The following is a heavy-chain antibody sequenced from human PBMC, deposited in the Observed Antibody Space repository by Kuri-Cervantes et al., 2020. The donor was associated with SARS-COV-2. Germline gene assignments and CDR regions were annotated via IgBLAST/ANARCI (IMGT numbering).Heavy chain of an antibody. CDR3: ARGAIVLRTEFMDV. V-gene: IGHV1-24*01. CDR1: GYTLTELS. J-gene: IGHJ6*02. CDR2: FDPEDGET. Sequence: ASVKVSCKVSGYTLTELSMHWVRQAPGKGLEWMGGFDPEDGETIYAQKFQGRVTMTEDTSTDTAYMELSSLRSEDTAVYYCARGAIVLRTEFMDVWGQGTTVTVSS. D-gene: IGHD2-8*01.